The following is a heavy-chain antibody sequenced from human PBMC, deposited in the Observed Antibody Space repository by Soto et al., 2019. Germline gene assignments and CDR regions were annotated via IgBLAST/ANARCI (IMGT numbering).Heavy chain of an antibody. Sequence: GESLKISCKASGYTFTSYWIGWVRQMPGKGLEWMGIIYPNNPETRFSPSFQGQVTLSADKSIFTAYLQWSSLKASDTAIYYCARQAYHYDTYSFGYWGQGTLVTVSS. CDR3: ARQAYHYDTYSFGY. CDR2: IYPNNPET. D-gene: IGHD3-22*01. CDR1: GYTFTSYW. J-gene: IGHJ4*02. V-gene: IGHV5-51*01.